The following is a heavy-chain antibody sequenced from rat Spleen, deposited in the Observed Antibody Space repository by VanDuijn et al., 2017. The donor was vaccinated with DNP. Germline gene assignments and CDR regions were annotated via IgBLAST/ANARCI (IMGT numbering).Heavy chain of an antibody. CDR3: ARWNSGHFDY. CDR1: GFTFSDYN. V-gene: IGHV5-7*01. D-gene: IGHD4-3*01. Sequence: EVQLVESGGGLVQPGRSLKLSCAGSGFTFSDYNLAWVRQAPKKGLEWVATISYDGGSTYYRDSVKGRFTISRDNAKSSLYLQMNSLRSEDMATYYCARWNSGHFDYWGQGVMVPVSS. CDR2: ISYDGGST. J-gene: IGHJ2*01.